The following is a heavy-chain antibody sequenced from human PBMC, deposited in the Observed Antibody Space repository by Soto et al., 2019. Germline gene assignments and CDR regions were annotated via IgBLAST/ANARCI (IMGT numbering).Heavy chain of an antibody. CDR3: ASRLGVDIDAYY. CDR2: FYNNENT. V-gene: IGHV4-39*01. CDR1: GGSINSRSYS. Sequence: SETLSLTCSVSGGSINSRSYSWGWIRQPPGKGLEWIGTFYNNENTYYNPSLKSRVTISVDTSKNQFSLKLSSVTAADTAVYFCASRLGVDIDAYYWGQGILVTVSS. D-gene: IGHD1-26*01. J-gene: IGHJ4*02.